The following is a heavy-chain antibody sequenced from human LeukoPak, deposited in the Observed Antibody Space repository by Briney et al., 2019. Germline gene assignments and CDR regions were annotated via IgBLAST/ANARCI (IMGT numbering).Heavy chain of an antibody. CDR3: ARAPAVVPAAMANAFDI. CDR1: GGSISSSSYY. J-gene: IGHJ3*02. D-gene: IGHD2-2*01. V-gene: IGHV4-39*07. CDR2: IYYSGST. Sequence: SETLSLTCTVSGGSISSSSYYWGWIRQPPGKGLEWIGNIYYSGSTNYNPSLKSRVTISVDTSKNQFSLKLSSVTAADTAVYYCARAPAVVPAAMANAFDIWGQGTMVTVSS.